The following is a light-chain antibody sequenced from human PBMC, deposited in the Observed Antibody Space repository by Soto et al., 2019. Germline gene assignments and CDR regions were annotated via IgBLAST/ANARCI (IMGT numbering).Light chain of an antibody. CDR3: QQRGTWPPVT. V-gene: IGKV3-11*01. CDR1: RSVSSY. Sequence: EIVLTQSPATPSLYPGESATLSCRASRSVSSYLAWYQQKPGQAPRLLIYDASNRATGIPARFSGSGSGTDFTLTISSLEPEDFAVYYCQQRGTWPPVTFGQGTRREMK. J-gene: IGKJ5*01. CDR2: DAS.